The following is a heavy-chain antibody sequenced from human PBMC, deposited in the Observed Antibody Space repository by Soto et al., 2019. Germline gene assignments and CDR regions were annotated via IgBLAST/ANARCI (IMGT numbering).Heavy chain of an antibody. CDR1: GYPFPSFE. D-gene: IGHD3-22*01. CDR3: ARESDHYQDFFQN. Sequence: QVHLVQSGAEVKKPGASVKVSCKTSGYPFPSFEIHWIRQAPGQRPEWMGGISNAGSGSIKYSQRFQDRLTISGDKRATTVYMTLSSLTSEDTAIYYCARESDHYQDFFQNWSQGSLVTVSA. J-gene: IGHJ4*02. CDR2: ISNAGSGSI. V-gene: IGHV1-3*01.